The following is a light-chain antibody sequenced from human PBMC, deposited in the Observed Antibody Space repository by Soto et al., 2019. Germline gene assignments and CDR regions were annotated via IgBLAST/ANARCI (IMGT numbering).Light chain of an antibody. CDR2: EVS. J-gene: IGLJ2*01. CDR3: SSYAGSNNVV. CDR1: SSDVGGYNY. Sequence: QSALTQPPSASGSPGQSVTISCTGTSSDVGGYNYVSWYQQHPGKAPKLMIYEVSKRPSGVPDRFSGSKSGNTASLTVSGLQAEDEAVYYCSSYAGSNNVVLGGGPKLTVL. V-gene: IGLV2-8*01.